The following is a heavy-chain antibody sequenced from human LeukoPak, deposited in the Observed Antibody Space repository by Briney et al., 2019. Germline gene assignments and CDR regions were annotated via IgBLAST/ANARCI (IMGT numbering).Heavy chain of an antibody. Sequence: SETLSLTCTVSGGSISNYYWSWIRQPPGKRLEWIGYIYYSGSPNYSPSLKSRVTMSLDTSRTQFSLKLSSVPAADTAVYYCTRTSASTAIDYWGPGTLVTVSS. CDR2: IYYSGSP. D-gene: IGHD4-17*01. CDR1: GGSISNYY. V-gene: IGHV4-59*01. J-gene: IGHJ4*02. CDR3: TRTSASTAIDY.